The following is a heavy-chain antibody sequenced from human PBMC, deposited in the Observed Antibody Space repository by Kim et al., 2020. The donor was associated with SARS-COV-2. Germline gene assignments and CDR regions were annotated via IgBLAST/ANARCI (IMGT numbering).Heavy chain of an antibody. J-gene: IGHJ4*02. CDR2: YI. CDR3: ARAPGSGNYY. D-gene: IGHD3-10*01. V-gene: IGHV3-21*01. Sequence: YIYYADSVTCRFTIARDNAKNSLYLQMNSLRAEDTAVYYCARAPGSGNYYWGQGTLVTVSS.